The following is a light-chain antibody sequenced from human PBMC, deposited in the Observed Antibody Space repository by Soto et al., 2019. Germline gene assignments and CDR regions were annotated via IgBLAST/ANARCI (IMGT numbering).Light chain of an antibody. CDR3: QQRSNWPPTT. V-gene: IGKV3-15*01. Sequence: EIVLTQSPATLSLSPGERATLSCRASQSVSNNYLAWYQQQPRQAPRMLIYGASTRATGSTARFSGSGSGTEFTLSISSLQSADVAVYYYQQRSNWPPTTFGQGTKVDIK. CDR1: QSVSNN. CDR2: GAS. J-gene: IGKJ1*01.